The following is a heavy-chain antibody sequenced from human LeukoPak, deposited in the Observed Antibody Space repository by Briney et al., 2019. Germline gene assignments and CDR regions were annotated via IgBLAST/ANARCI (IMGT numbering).Heavy chain of an antibody. Sequence: SCKASGYTFTSYGMHWVRQAPGKGLEWVAVISYDGSNKYYADSVKGRFTISRDNSKNTLYLQMNSLRAEDTAVYYCAKDGWIQLWTTDEGIDYWGQGTLVTVSS. D-gene: IGHD5-18*01. CDR2: ISYDGSNK. CDR1: GYTFTSYG. CDR3: AKDGWIQLWTTDEGIDY. J-gene: IGHJ4*02. V-gene: IGHV3-30*18.